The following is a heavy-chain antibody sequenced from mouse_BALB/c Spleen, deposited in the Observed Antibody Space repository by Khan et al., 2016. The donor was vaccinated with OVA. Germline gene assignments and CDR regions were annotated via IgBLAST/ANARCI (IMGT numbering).Heavy chain of an antibody. Sequence: EVKLLESGPGLVKPSQSLSLTCTVTGYSITSDYAWNWIRQFPGNRLEWVGYINYSGSTSKKPSLKSRMFITREKSKNQIFLQLNSVTTEDTATYYCVRGRAYWGQGTLVTVSA. V-gene: IGHV3-2*02. CDR3: VRGRAY. CDR2: INYSGST. J-gene: IGHJ3*01. CDR1: GYSITSDYA.